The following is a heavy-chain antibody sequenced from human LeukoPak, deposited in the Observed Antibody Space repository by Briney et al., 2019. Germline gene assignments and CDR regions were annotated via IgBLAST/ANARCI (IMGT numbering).Heavy chain of an antibody. V-gene: IGHV3-33*06. D-gene: IGHD3-3*01. CDR2: IWYDGSNK. CDR3: AKGKYDFWSGYSNAEYFQH. Sequence: GSLRLSCAASGFTFSSYGMHWVRQAPGKGLEWVAVIWYDGSNKYYADSVKDRFTISRDNSKNTLYLQMNSLRAEDTAVYYCAKGKYDFWSGYSNAEYFQHWGQGTLVTVSS. CDR1: GFTFSSYG. J-gene: IGHJ1*01.